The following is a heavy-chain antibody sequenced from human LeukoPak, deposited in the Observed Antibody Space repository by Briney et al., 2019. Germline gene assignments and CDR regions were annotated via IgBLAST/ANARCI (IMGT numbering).Heavy chain of an antibody. V-gene: IGHV3-23*01. CDR2: ISGSGGST. J-gene: IGHJ4*02. Sequence: AGGSLRLSCAASGFTFSSYAMSWVRQAPGKGLEWVSAISGSGGSTYYADSVKGRFTISRDNSKNTLYLQMNNLRGEDTAVYFCARVRGSYSLDYWGQGTLVTVSS. CDR3: ARVRGSYSLDY. D-gene: IGHD1-26*01. CDR1: GFTFSSYA.